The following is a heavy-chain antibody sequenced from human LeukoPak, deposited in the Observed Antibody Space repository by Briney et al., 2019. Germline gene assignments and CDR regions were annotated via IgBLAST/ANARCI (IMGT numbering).Heavy chain of an antibody. CDR2: IRYDGTNK. J-gene: IGHJ4*02. CDR1: GFTFSSYG. CDR3: ATAGPLAGLYRGLDY. V-gene: IGHV3-30*02. D-gene: IGHD6-19*01. Sequence: PGRSLRLSCAASGFTFSSYGMHWVRQAPGKGLEWVAFIRYDGTNKYYADSVKGRFTISRDNSKNTLYVQMSSLRGEDTAVYYCATAGPLAGLYRGLDYWGQGTLVTVSS.